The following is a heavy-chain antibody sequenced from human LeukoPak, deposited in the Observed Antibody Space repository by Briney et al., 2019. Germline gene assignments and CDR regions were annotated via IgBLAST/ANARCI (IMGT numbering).Heavy chain of an antibody. CDR1: GYTFTSYG. J-gene: IGHJ6*02. Sequence: GASVKASCKASGYTFTSYGISWVRQAPGQGLEWMGWISAYNGNTNYAQKLQGRVTMTTDTSTSTAYMELRSLRSDDTAAYYCAIDLPTRTEQQLVRSYYYYGMDVWGQGTTVTVSS. CDR2: ISAYNGNT. V-gene: IGHV1-18*01. D-gene: IGHD6-13*01. CDR3: AIDLPTRTEQQLVRSYYYYGMDV.